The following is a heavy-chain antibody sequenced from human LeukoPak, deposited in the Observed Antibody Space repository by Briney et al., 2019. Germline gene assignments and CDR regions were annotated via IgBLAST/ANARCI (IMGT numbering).Heavy chain of an antibody. D-gene: IGHD6-6*01. CDR1: GYTFTSYY. V-gene: IGHV1-46*01. CDR2: INPSGGST. J-gene: IGHJ4*02. CDR3: ARDRIAAVGLY. Sequence: VASVKVSCKASGYTFTSYYMHWVRQAPGQGLEWMGIINPSGGSTGYAQKFQGRVTITADESTSTAYMELSSLRSEDTAVYYCARDRIAAVGLYWGQGTLVTVSS.